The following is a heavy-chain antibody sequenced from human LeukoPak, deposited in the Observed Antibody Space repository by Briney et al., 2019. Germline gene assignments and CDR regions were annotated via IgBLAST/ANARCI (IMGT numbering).Heavy chain of an antibody. CDR3: ANEHVMWAVVNYVDPPYFDY. CDR2: ISGSGGST. Sequence: GGSLRLSCAASGFTFSSYAMSWVRQAPGKGLEWVSAISGSGGSTYYADSVKGRFTISRDNSKNTLYLQMNSLRAEDTAVYYCANEHVMWAVVNYVDPPYFDYWGQGTLVTVSS. D-gene: IGHD3-22*01. V-gene: IGHV3-23*01. J-gene: IGHJ4*02. CDR1: GFTFSSYA.